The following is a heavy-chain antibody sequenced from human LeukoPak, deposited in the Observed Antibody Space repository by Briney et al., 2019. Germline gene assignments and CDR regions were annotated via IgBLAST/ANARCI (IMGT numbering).Heavy chain of an antibody. J-gene: IGHJ6*03. Sequence: ASVKVSCKASGYTFTSYYMHWVRQAPGQGLEWMGGIIPIFGTANYAQKFQGRVTITADESTSTAYMELSSLRSEDTAVYYCARGAQLERQREYYMDVWGKGTTVTISS. D-gene: IGHD1-1*01. V-gene: IGHV1-69*13. CDR1: GYTFTSYY. CDR2: IIPIFGTA. CDR3: ARGAQLERQREYYMDV.